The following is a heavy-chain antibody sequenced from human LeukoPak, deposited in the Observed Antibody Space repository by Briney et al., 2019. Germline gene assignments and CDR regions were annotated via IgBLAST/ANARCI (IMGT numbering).Heavy chain of an antibody. CDR3: ARHPRYDYVWGSYRSGVYFDY. CDR2: LDSSDSYT. V-gene: IGHV5-10-1*01. Sequence: GESLKISCTGSGYSFTSYWISWVRQMPGEGLGWMGRLDSSDSYTNYSPSFQGHVTISADKSISTAYLQWSSLKASDTAMYYCARHPRYDYVWGSYRSGVYFDYWGQGTLVTVSS. D-gene: IGHD3-16*02. J-gene: IGHJ4*02. CDR1: GYSFTSYW.